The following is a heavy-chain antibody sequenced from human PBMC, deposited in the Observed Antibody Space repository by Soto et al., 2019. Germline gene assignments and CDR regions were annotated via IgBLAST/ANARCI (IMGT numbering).Heavy chain of an antibody. Sequence: QVQLVESGGGVVQPGRSLRLSCAASGFTFSSYGMHWVRQAPGTGLEWVAVISYDGSNNYYADSVKGLLTISRDNSQNTLYLQMNSLRAEDTAVYYCAKGSVGWGYYFDYWGQGTLVTVSS. CDR2: ISYDGSNN. V-gene: IGHV3-30*18. CDR1: GFTFSSYG. CDR3: AKGSVGWGYYFDY. J-gene: IGHJ4*02. D-gene: IGHD3-16*01.